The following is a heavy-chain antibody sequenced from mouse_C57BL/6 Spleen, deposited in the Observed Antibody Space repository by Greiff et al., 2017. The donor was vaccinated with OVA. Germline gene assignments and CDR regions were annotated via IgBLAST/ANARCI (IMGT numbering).Heavy chain of an antibody. J-gene: IGHJ3*01. Sequence: VQLQQPGAELVRPGSSVKLSCKASGYTFTSYWMDWVKQRPGQGLEWIGNIYPSDSETHYNQKFKDKATLTVDKSSSTAYMQLSSLTSEDSAVYYGAKRDYDEKVAYWGQGTLVTVSA. CDR3: AKRDYDEKVAY. CDR2: IYPSDSET. V-gene: IGHV1-61*01. CDR1: GYTFTSYW. D-gene: IGHD2-4*01.